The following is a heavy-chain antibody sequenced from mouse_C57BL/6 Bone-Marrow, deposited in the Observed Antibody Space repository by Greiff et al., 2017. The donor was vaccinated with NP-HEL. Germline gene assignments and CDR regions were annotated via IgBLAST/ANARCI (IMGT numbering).Heavy chain of an antibody. Sequence: EVHLVESGGGLVQSGRSLRLSCATSGFTFSDFYMEWVRQAPGKGLEWIAASRNKANDYTTEYSASVKGRFIVSRDTSQSILYLQMNALRAEDTAIYYCAREGITTVARYWYFDVWGTGTTVTVSS. D-gene: IGHD1-1*01. CDR3: AREGITTVARYWYFDV. J-gene: IGHJ1*03. CDR1: GFTFSDFY. V-gene: IGHV7-1*01. CDR2: SRNKANDYTT.